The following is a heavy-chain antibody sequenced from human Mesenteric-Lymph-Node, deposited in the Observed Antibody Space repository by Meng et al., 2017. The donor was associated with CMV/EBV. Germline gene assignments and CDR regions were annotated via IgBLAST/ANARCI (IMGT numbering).Heavy chain of an antibody. CDR3: ARAGWWGALLRYFDWLPDY. V-gene: IGHV3-48*03. CDR2: ISSSGSTI. CDR1: GFTFSSYE. J-gene: IGHJ4*02. Sequence: GESLKISCAASGFTFSSYEMNWVRQAPGKGLEWISYISSSGSTIYYADSVKGRFTISRDNAKNSLYLQMNSLRAEDTAVYYCARAGWWGALLRYFDWLPDYWGQGTLVTVSS. D-gene: IGHD3-9*01.